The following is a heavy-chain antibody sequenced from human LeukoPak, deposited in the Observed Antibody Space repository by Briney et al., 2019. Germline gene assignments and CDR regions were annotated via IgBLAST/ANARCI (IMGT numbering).Heavy chain of an antibody. CDR2: TSPSGGTI. J-gene: IGHJ3*02. CDR1: GFTFSDYY. D-gene: IGHD3-3*01. V-gene: IGHV3-11*01. CDR3: AREKKTEWTTGAFDM. Sequence: GGSLRLSCAASGFTFSDYYMSWIRQAPETGLEWLSYTSPSGGTIYYTDSVKGRFTMSRDNAQNALYLEMDSLRAEDTAVYYCAREKKTEWTTGAFDMWGQGTMVIVSS.